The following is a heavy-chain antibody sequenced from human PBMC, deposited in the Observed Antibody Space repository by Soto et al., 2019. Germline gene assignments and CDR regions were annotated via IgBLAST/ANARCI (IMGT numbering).Heavy chain of an antibody. D-gene: IGHD2-15*01. V-gene: IGHV2-5*02. CDR1: GFSLSTSGVG. CDR2: IFCDDDK. CDR3: AHTPRIVSPWGYAY. J-gene: IGHJ4*02. Sequence: QITLKESGPTMVKPTQTLTLTCTFSGFSLSTSGVGVGWIRQPPGEALEWLALIFCDDDKRYSPSLNSRLTITKDTSKNQVVLTMTKMDPIDTATYYCAHTPRIVSPWGYAYWGQGTLVTVSS.